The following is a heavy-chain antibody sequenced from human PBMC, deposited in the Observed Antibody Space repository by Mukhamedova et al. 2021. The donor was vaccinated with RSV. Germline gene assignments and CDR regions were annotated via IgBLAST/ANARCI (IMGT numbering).Heavy chain of an antibody. Sequence: GNTNYNPSLKSRVIISVHTSKNQFSLRLSSVTVADTAVYYCAGEGGAGRRSIHNQIRVFDPWGQGTLVTVSS. CDR2: GNT. CDR3: AGEGGAGRRSIHNQIRVFDP. V-gene: IGHV4-59*01. J-gene: IGHJ5*02. D-gene: IGHD2-21*01.